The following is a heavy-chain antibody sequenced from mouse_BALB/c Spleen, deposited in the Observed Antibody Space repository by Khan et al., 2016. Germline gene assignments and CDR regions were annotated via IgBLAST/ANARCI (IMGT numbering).Heavy chain of an antibody. CDR2: ISYSGST. V-gene: IGHV3-2*02. J-gene: IGHJ3*01. CDR1: GYSITSDYA. CDR3: AMTYGYGSPSFTY. Sequence: EVQLQESGPGLVKPSQSLSLTCTVTGYSITSDYAWNWIRQFPGNKLEWMGYISYSGSTSYNPSLKSRISITRDTSKNQFFLQLNSVTTEDTATYYCAMTYGYGSPSFTYWGQGTLVTVSA. D-gene: IGHD1-1*01.